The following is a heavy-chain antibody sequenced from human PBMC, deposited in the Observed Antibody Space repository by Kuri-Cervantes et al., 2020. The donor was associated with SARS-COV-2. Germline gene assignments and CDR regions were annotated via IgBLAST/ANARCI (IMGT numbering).Heavy chain of an antibody. CDR3: VQIRGATGIADY. CDR2: IDWDGDK. Sequence: SGPTLVKPTQTLTLIGTFSVLSLNTSGMCGSCFRQPPVRVLELLARIDWDGDKYYKTSLTTRLSISKDNSKDQVVLTMTNMDAVDTATYYCVQIRGATGIADYWGQGTLVTVSS. CDR1: VLSLNTSGMC. V-gene: IGHV2-70*11. D-gene: IGHD1-26*01. J-gene: IGHJ4*02.